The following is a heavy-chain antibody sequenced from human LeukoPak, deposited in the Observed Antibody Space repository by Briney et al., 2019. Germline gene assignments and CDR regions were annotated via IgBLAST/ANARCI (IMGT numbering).Heavy chain of an antibody. V-gene: IGHV4-4*07. J-gene: IGHJ3*02. D-gene: IGHD3-10*01. Sequence: PSDTLSLTCTVSGGSISGYFWSWIRQAAGKGLEWIGRIYASGSTNYNPSLRSRVTMSVDTSKNQFSLRLSSVTAADTAVYYCARSRFEELLVAFDIWGQGTMVIVSS. CDR1: GGSISGYF. CDR2: IYASGST. CDR3: ARSRFEELLVAFDI.